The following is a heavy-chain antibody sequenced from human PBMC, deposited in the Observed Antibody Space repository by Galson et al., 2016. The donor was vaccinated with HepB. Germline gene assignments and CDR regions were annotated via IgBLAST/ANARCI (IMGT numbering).Heavy chain of an antibody. Sequence: SVKVSCKASGDSFNTYAFSWVRQAPGEGLEWMGGIIPILVTTGYAQKFQGRVTITADEYTSTVYMELSSLTPEETAVYYCARWQKFSSSWSQAYYYYCYGRDGWGQGTTVTVSS. J-gene: IGHJ6*02. CDR1: GDSFNTYA. CDR2: IIPILVTT. D-gene: IGHD6-13*01. CDR3: ARWQKFSSSWSQAYYYYCYGRDG. V-gene: IGHV1-69*13.